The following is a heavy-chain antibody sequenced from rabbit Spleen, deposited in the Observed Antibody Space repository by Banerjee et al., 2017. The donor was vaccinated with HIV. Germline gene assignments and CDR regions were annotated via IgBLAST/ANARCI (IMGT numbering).Heavy chain of an antibody. CDR3: ARDAGTGDYIDVYFSL. Sequence: QSLEESGGDLVKPGASLTLTCTASGFSFSSSDYMCWVRQAPGKGLEWISCIAGSSSGFIYSATWAKGRFTCSKTSSTTVTLQMTSLTAADTATYFCARDAGTGDYIDVYFSLWGPGTLVTVS. J-gene: IGHJ4*01. CDR1: GFSFSSSDY. CDR2: IAGSSSGFI. V-gene: IGHV1S40*01. D-gene: IGHD8-1*01.